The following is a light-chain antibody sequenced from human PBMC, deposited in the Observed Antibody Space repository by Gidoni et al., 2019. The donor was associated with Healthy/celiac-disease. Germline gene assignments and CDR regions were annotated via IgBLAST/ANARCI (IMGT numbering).Light chain of an antibody. CDR2: EVS. CDR1: SSDVGGYNY. V-gene: IGLV2-14*01. J-gene: IGLJ3*02. Sequence: QSALTKPATVSGSPGQSITISCTGTSSDVGGYNYVSWYQQHPGKAPKLMIYEVSNRPSGVSNLFSGSKSGNTASLPISGLQAQDEADYSCSSYTRSSTLGVFGGGTKLTVL. CDR3: SSYTRSSTLGV.